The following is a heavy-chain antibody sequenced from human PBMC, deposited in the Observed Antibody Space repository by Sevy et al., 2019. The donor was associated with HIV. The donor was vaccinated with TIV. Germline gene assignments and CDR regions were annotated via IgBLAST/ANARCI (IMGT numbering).Heavy chain of an antibody. Sequence: GGSLRLSCAASGFTFDDYAIHWVRQAPGKGLEWVSGISWNGASIAYADSVKGRFTISRDNGMNSLYLEMNSLRAEGMAFYYCSKDMGSSGWYYAFGIRGPGTMVTV. CDR2: ISWNGASI. CDR3: SKDMGSSGWYYAFGI. D-gene: IGHD6-19*01. CDR1: GFTFDDYA. J-gene: IGHJ3*02. V-gene: IGHV3-9*03.